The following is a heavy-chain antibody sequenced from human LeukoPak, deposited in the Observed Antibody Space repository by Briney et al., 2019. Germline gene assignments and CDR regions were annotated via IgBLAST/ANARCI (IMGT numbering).Heavy chain of an antibody. Sequence: GASVKVSCKASGGTFSSYAISWVRQAPGQRLEWMGGIIPIFGTANYAQKFQGRVTITADESTSTAYMELSSLRSEDTAVYYCARMLTVAGTPSNWFDPWGQGTLVTVSS. CDR3: ARMLTVAGTPSNWFDP. CDR1: GGTFSSYA. J-gene: IGHJ5*02. V-gene: IGHV1-69*01. D-gene: IGHD6-19*01. CDR2: IIPIFGTA.